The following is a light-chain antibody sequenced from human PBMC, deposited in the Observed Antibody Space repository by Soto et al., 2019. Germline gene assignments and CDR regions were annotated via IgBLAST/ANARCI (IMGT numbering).Light chain of an antibody. CDR2: AAS. CDR1: QDISNY. CDR3: QQYDNLLLT. J-gene: IGKJ4*01. V-gene: IGKV1-33*01. Sequence: DIQMTQSPSSLSASVGDRVTITCQASQDISNYLNWYQQKPGKAPKLLIYAASDLETGVQSRFSGSGSGTDFTFTISSLQPEDFATYYCQQYDNLLLTFGGGTKVEIK.